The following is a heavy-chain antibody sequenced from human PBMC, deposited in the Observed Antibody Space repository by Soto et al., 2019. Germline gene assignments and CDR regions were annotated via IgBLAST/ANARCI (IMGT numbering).Heavy chain of an antibody. CDR3: AKDYDHGWIYIDV. D-gene: IGHD3-3*01. Sequence: GGSLRLSCAASGFTFSSYCMHWVRQAPGKGLEWVAVISYDGGNKYYAYSLKGRFTISRDNSANTLYLQMNSLRAEDTAEYSCAKDYDHGWIYIDVWGQGTTVTVSS. V-gene: IGHV3-30*18. CDR1: GFTFSSYC. J-gene: IGHJ6*02. CDR2: ISYDGGNK.